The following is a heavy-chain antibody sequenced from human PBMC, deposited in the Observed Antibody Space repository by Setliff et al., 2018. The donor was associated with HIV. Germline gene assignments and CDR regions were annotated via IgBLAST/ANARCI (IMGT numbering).Heavy chain of an antibody. CDR1: GGTFSSYA. Sequence: GASVKVSCKASGGTFSSYAISWVRQAPGQGLEWMGGIIPIFGTTNYAQKFQGRVTITADEWTSTAYMELSSLRSEDTAVYYCATHRWYSGSYLRDYWGQGTLVTVSS. V-gene: IGHV1-69*13. J-gene: IGHJ4*02. D-gene: IGHD1-26*01. CDR3: ATHRWYSGSYLRDY. CDR2: IIPIFGTT.